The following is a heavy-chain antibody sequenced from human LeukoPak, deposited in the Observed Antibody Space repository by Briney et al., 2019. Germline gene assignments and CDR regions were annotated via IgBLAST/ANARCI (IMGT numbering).Heavy chain of an antibody. CDR1: GFTFSSYW. CDR3: ARAGGNPFKTLDY. V-gene: IGHV3-74*01. CDR2: INSDGSST. D-gene: IGHD4-23*01. J-gene: IGHJ4*02. Sequence: GGSLRLSCAASGFTFSSYWMHWVRQAPGKGLVWVSRINSDGSSTSYADSVKGRFTISRDNAKNTLYLQMNSLRAEDTAVYYCARAGGNPFKTLDYWGQGTLVTVS.